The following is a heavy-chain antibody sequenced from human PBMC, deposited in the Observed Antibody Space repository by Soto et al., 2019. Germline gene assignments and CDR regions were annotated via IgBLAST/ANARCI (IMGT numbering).Heavy chain of an antibody. CDR2: IYPGDSYT. D-gene: IGHD2-15*01. J-gene: IGHJ3*02. CDR3: ARQAISSAFDI. V-gene: IGHV5-51*01. Sequence: WESLNISCNGSGYSFTSYWIGWVRQMPGKGLEWMGIIYPGDSYTRYSPSFQGQVTISADKSISTAYLQWSSLKASDTAMYYCARQAISSAFDIWGQGTMVTVSS. CDR1: GYSFTSYW.